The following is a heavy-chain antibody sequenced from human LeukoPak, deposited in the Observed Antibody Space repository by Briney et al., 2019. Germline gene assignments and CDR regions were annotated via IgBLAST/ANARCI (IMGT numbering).Heavy chain of an antibody. CDR2: TYYRSKWYN. D-gene: IGHD6-6*01. V-gene: IGHV6-1*01. Sequence: SQTLSLTCAISGDSVSSNTAAWNWIRQSPSRGLEWLGRTYYRSKWYNDYAVSVKSRITINPDTSNNQFSLQLNSVTPEDTAVYFCARYSRSSGEFDPWGQGTLVTVSS. CDR1: GDSVSSNTAA. J-gene: IGHJ5*02. CDR3: ARYSRSSGEFDP.